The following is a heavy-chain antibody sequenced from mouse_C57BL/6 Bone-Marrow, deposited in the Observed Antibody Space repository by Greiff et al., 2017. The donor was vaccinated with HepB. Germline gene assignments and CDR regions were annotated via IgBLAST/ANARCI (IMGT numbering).Heavy chain of an antibody. J-gene: IGHJ2*01. V-gene: IGHV7-3*01. Sequence: EVKLVESGGGLVQPGGSLSLSCAASGFNFTDDYMSWVRQPPGKALEWLGFIRNKANGYTTEYSASVKGRFTTSKDKSQGILYLQMNALRAKDSATSYCAKYMSYFDYWGQGATLTVSS. CDR2: IRNKANGYTT. CDR3: AKYMSYFDY. CDR1: GFNFTDDY.